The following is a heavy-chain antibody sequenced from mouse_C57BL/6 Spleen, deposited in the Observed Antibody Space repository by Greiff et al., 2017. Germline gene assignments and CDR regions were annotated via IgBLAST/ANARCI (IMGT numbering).Heavy chain of an antibody. D-gene: IGHD1-1*01. J-gene: IGHJ2*01. Sequence: QVQLQQPGAELVKPGASVKMSCKASGYTFTSYWITWVKQRPGQGLEWIGDIYPGSGSTNYNEQFKSKATLTVDPSSSTAYMQLSSLPSEDSAVYYWTCMTTVVATRGYWGQGTTLTVSS. CDR1: GYTFTSYW. CDR2: IYPGSGST. CDR3: TCMTTVVATRGY. V-gene: IGHV1-55*01.